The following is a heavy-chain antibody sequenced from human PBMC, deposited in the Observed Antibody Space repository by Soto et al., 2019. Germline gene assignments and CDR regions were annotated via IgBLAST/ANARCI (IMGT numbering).Heavy chain of an antibody. CDR1: GGSISSGGYY. V-gene: IGHV4-31*03. D-gene: IGHD3-10*01. CDR2: IYYSGST. J-gene: IGHJ6*02. Sequence: SETLSLTCTVSGGSISSGGYYWSWVRQHPGKGLEWIGYIYYSGSTYYNPSLKSRVTISVDTSKNKFSLKLSSVTAADTAVYYCARDYYGDYYYGMDVWGQGTTVTVSS. CDR3: ARDYYGDYYYGMDV.